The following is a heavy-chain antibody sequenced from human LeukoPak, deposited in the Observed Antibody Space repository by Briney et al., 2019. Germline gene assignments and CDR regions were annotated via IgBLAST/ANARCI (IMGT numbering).Heavy chain of an antibody. CDR2: IGGSGADT. Sequence: QPGGSLRLSCAASGVTFSSYAMSWVRQAPGKGLEWVSSIGGSGADTYYADSVRGRVTITRDNSKSILYLQMNSLRAEDTAVYYCAKSPFDYWGQGTPLTVSS. CDR3: AKSPFDY. V-gene: IGHV3-23*01. CDR1: GVTFSSYA. J-gene: IGHJ4*02.